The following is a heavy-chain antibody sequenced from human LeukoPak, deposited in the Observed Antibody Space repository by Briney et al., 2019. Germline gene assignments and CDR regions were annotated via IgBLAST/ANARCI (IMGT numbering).Heavy chain of an antibody. CDR1: GFTFSSYA. V-gene: IGHV3-30*04. CDR2: ISYDGSNK. J-gene: IGHJ3*02. Sequence: GGSLRLSCTASGFTFSSYAMHWVRQAPGKGLEWVAVISYDGSNKYYAESVKGRFTISRDNSKNTLYLQMNSLRAEDTAVYYCANEQWLVRAFDIWGQGTMVTVSS. CDR3: ANEQWLVRAFDI. D-gene: IGHD6-19*01.